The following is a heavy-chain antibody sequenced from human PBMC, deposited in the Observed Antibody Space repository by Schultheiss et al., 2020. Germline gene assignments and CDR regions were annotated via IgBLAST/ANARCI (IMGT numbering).Heavy chain of an antibody. D-gene: IGHD2-15*01. CDR1: GYTFTSYY. CDR3: ARGGLVVVAATPDYYYYGMDV. J-gene: IGHJ6*02. V-gene: IGHV1-46*01. CDR2: INPSGGST. Sequence: ASVKVSCKASGYTFTSYYMHWVRQAPGQGLEWMGIINPSGGSTSYAQKFQGRVTMTRDTSTSTVYMELSSLRSEDTAVYYCARGGLVVVAATPDYYYYGMDVWGQGTTVTVSS.